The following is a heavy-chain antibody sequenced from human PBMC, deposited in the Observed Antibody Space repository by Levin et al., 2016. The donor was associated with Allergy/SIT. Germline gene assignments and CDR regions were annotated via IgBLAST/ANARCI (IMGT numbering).Heavy chain of an antibody. V-gene: IGHV3-30*04. D-gene: IGHD5-24*01. J-gene: IGHJ6*02. CDR3: ARAPDRDGYNSHYYYYGMDV. Sequence: WIRQPPGKGLEWVAVISYDGSNKYYADSVKGRFTISRDNSKNTLYLQMNSLRAEDTAVYYCARAPDRDGYNSHYYYYGMDVWGQGTTVTVSS. CDR2: ISYDGSNK.